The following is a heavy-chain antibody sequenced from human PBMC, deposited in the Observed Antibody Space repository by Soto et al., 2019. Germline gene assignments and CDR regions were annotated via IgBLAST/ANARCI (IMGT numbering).Heavy chain of an antibody. CDR2: INHSGST. CDR3: ARGGYYDSSGYPEDDY. J-gene: IGHJ4*02. D-gene: IGHD3-22*01. CDR1: GGSFSGYY. V-gene: IGHV4-34*01. Sequence: QVQLQQWGAGLLKPSETLSLTCAVYGGSFSGYYWSWIRQPPGKGLEWIGEINHSGSTNYNPSLKSRVTISVDTSKTQFSLKLSSVTAADTAVYYCARGGYYDSSGYPEDDYWGQGTLVTVSS.